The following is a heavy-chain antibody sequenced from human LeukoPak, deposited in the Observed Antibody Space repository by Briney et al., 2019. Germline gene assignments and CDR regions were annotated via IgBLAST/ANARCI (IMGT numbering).Heavy chain of an antibody. CDR3: ARDACSSYNCYFDY. CDR1: GFTFSSYN. V-gene: IGHV3-21*03. J-gene: IGHJ4*02. D-gene: IGHD2-2*01. CDR2: ISSSSTYI. Sequence: GGSLRLSCAASGFTFSSYNMDWVRQAPGQGLEWVASISSSSTYIYYADSLKGRFTLSRDDAKNSLYLQMDSLRAEDTAVYYCARDACSSYNCYFDYWGQGTLVTVSS.